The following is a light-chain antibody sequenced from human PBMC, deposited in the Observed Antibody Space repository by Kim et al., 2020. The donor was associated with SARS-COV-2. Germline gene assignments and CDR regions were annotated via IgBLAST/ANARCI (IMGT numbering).Light chain of an antibody. V-gene: IGKV1-39*01. CDR1: QSISSY. CDR3: QHSYSPPPA. J-gene: IGKJ3*01. Sequence: ASVGDTVTITCRASQSISSYLNWYQQKPGKAPKLLIYTASSLQSGVSSRFSGSGSGTDFTLTISSLQPEDFATYYCQHSYSPPPAFGPGTKVDIK. CDR2: TAS.